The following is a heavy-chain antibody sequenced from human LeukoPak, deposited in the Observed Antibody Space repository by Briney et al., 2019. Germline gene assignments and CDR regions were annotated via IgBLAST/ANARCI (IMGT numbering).Heavy chain of an antibody. D-gene: IGHD3-22*01. CDR3: TRVTYYYDNSGYFHFDY. V-gene: IGHV3-49*04. CDR1: GFTFGDYA. J-gene: IGHJ4*02. CDR2: IRRKAHGGTT. Sequence: PGGSLRLSCTASGFTFGDYAMSWVRQALGKGLEWVSFIRRKAHGGTTEYGASVKGRFSSSRDDSKSIAYLQMNSLKSEDTAVYFCTRVTYYYDNSGYFHFDYWGQGTLVTVSS.